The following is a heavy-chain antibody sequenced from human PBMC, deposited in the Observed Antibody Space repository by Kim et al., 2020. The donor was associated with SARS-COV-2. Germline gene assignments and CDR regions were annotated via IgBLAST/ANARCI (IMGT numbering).Heavy chain of an antibody. CDR3: ANSLGTARAFDI. D-gene: IGHD3-16*01. V-gene: IGHV3-23*01. Sequence: YDADSVKGRFTMSRDNSKNTLWLQMSSLRGEDTAVYYCANSLGTARAFDIWGQGTMVTVSS. J-gene: IGHJ3*02.